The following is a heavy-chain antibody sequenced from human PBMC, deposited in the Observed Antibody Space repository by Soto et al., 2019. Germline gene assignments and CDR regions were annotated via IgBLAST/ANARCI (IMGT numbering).Heavy chain of an antibody. CDR3: AKDRGYSGYGVFDY. CDR2: ISYDGSNK. CDR1: GFTFYNYY. J-gene: IGHJ4*02. V-gene: IGHV3-30*18. D-gene: IGHD5-12*01. Sequence: GGSLRLSCAASGFTFYNYYIHWVRQAPGKGLEWVAVISYDGSNKYYADSVKGRFTISRDNSKNALYLQMNSLRAEDTAVYYCAKDRGYSGYGVFDYWGQGTLVTVSS.